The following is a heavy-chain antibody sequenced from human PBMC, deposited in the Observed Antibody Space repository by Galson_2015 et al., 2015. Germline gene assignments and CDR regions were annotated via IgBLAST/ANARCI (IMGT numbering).Heavy chain of an antibody. Sequence: SLRLSCAASGFTFDDYTMHWVRQAPGKGLEWVSLISWDGGSTYYADSVKGRFTISRDNSKNSLYLQMNSLRTEDTALYYCAKDIDATCGGDCYPDYWGQGTLVTVSS. CDR3: AKDIDATCGGDCYPDY. D-gene: IGHD2-21*02. CDR2: ISWDGGST. CDR1: GFTFDDYT. V-gene: IGHV3-43*01. J-gene: IGHJ4*02.